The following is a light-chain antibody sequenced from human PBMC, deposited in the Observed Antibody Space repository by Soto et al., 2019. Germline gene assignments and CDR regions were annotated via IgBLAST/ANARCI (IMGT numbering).Light chain of an antibody. J-gene: IGKJ4*01. Sequence: DIQMTQSPSSVSASVGDRVTITCRARQGISRWLAWYQQKPGKAPNLLIYAASSLQSGVPSRFSGSGSGTDVTLTISSLLTEDFATYYCQQADTFPPTFGGGTKVEVK. V-gene: IGKV1-12*01. CDR2: AAS. CDR3: QQADTFPPT. CDR1: QGISRW.